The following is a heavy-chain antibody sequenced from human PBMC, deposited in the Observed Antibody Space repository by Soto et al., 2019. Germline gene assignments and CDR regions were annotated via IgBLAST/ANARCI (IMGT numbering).Heavy chain of an antibody. V-gene: IGHV3-23*01. J-gene: IGHJ4*01. D-gene: IGHD3-10*01. CDR1: GFTFSSYA. Sequence: EVQLLESGGGLVQPGGSLRLSCAASGFTFSSYAMSWVRQAPGKGLEWVSAISGSGGSTYYADSVQGRFTISRDNSKNTLYLQMNSLRSEDTAVYYCAKDGLGFGELPYSDYWGHVTLVTVSS. CDR2: ISGSGGST. CDR3: AKDGLGFGELPYSDY.